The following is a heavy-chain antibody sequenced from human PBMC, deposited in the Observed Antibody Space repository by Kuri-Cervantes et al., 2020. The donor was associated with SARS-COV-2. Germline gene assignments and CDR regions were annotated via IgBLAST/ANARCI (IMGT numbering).Heavy chain of an antibody. V-gene: IGHV3-21*01. J-gene: IGHJ4*02. CDR2: ISSSSSYI. CDR1: GFTFSSYA. Sequence: GESLKISCVDSGFTFSSYAMSSVRQAPGEGLEWVSSISSSSSYIYYADSVKGRFTISRDNAKNSLYMQMNSMRAEDTAVYYCASEILDYWGQGTLVTVSS. CDR3: ASEILDY.